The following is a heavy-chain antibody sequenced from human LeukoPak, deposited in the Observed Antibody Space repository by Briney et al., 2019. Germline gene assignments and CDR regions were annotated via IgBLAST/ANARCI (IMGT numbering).Heavy chain of an antibody. J-gene: IGHJ4*02. Sequence: PGGSLRLSCAASGFTFSSYAMNWVRQAPGKGLEWVSSISSSSSYIYYADSVKGRFTISRDNAKNSLYLQMNSLRAEDTAVYYCARDLSTDYYDSSGYYVDYWGQGTLVTVSS. CDR1: GFTFSSYA. D-gene: IGHD3-22*01. CDR2: ISSSSSYI. V-gene: IGHV3-21*01. CDR3: ARDLSTDYYDSSGYYVDY.